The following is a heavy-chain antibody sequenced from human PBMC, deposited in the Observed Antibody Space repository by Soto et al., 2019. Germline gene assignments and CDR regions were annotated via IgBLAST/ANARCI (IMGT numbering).Heavy chain of an antibody. Sequence: GGSLRLSCAASGFTFSTYAMSWVRQAPGKGLEWVSAISAGGGNTYYADSVKGRFTISRDNSINTLYLQMNSLRTEDTAVYYCAHPRGYGVFEAYDIWGQGAMVTVSS. D-gene: IGHD4-17*01. CDR3: AHPRGYGVFEAYDI. J-gene: IGHJ3*02. V-gene: IGHV3-23*01. CDR1: GFTFSTYA. CDR2: ISAGGGNT.